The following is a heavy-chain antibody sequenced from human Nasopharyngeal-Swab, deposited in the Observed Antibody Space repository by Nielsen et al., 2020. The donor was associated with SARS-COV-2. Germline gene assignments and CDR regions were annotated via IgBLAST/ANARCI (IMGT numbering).Heavy chain of an antibody. D-gene: IGHD2-2*01. V-gene: IGHV3-48*04. CDR1: GFPLKNYN. CDR3: ARWRGSTTWYFDC. Sequence: GGSLRLSCAVSGFPLKNYNMIWVRQAPGKGLEWLSYISVSSLTTYYADSVKGRFTISRDNAKNTLYLQINSLRVEDTAVYYCARWRGSTTWYFDCWGQGTLVTVSS. CDR2: ISVSSLTT. J-gene: IGHJ4*02.